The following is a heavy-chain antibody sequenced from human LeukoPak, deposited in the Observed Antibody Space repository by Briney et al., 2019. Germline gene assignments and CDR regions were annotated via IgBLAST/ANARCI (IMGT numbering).Heavy chain of an antibody. CDR3: ARGNSYGYQFDY. V-gene: IGHV3-11*01. CDR1: GFTFSDYY. CDR2: ISTSGSSI. D-gene: IGHD5-18*01. Sequence: GGSLRLSCAASGFTFSDYYMSWLRQAPGKGLEWVSYISTSGSSIYYEDSVKGRFTISRDNAKNSLYLQMNTLRAEDTAVYYCARGNSYGYQFDYWGQGTLVTVSS. J-gene: IGHJ4*02.